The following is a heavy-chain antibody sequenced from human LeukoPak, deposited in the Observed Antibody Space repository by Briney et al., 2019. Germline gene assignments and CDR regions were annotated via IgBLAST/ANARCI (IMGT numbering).Heavy chain of an antibody. D-gene: IGHD3-10*01. CDR2: IYHSGST. CDR3: ARRRTMVRGKTGYYMDV. J-gene: IGHJ6*03. V-gene: IGHV4-38-2*02. CDR1: GYSNSSGYY. Sequence: SETLSLTRTVSGYSNSSGYYWGWIRQPPGKGLEWIGSIYHSGSTYYNPSLKSRVTISVDTSKNQFSLKLSSVTAADTAVYYCARRRTMVRGKTGYYMDVWGKGTTVTISS.